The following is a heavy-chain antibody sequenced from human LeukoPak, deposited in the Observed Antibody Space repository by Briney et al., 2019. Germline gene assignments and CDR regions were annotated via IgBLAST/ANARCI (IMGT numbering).Heavy chain of an antibody. D-gene: IGHD2-15*01. CDR1: GFTFSSYW. J-gene: IGHJ4*02. V-gene: IGHV3-7*01. Sequence: GGSLRLSXAASGFTFSSYWMSWVRQAPGKGLEWVANIKQDGSEKYYVDSVKGRFTISRDNAKNSLYLQMNSLRAEDTAVYYCARDSGYCSGGSCYGLFDYWGQGTLVTVSS. CDR3: ARDSGYCSGGSCYGLFDY. CDR2: IKQDGSEK.